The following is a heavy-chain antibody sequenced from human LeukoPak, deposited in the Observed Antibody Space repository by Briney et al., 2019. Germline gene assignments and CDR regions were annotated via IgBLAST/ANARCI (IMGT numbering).Heavy chain of an antibody. V-gene: IGHV4-34*01. J-gene: IGHJ3*02. Sequence: SETLSLTCAVYGGSFSGYYWSWIRQPPGKGLEWIGEINHSGSTNYNPSLKSRVTISVDTSKNQFSLKLSSVTAADTAVYYCARDSDAFDIWGQGTMVTVSS. CDR2: INHSGST. CDR3: ARDSDAFDI. CDR1: GGSFSGYY.